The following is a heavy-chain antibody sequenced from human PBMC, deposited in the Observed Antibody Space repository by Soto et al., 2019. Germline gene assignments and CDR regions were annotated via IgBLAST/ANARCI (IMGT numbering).Heavy chain of an antibody. V-gene: IGHV4-31*03. CDR2: IYYSGST. D-gene: IGHD4-17*01. CDR3: ARGRSTVTAHFDY. CDR1: GDSISSGGYY. J-gene: IGHJ4*02. Sequence: SETLSLTCTVSGDSISSGGYYWSWIRQHPGKGLEWIGYIYYSGSTYYNPSLKSRVTISVDTSKNQFSLKLSSVTAADTAVYYCARGRSTVTAHFDYWGQGTLVTVSS.